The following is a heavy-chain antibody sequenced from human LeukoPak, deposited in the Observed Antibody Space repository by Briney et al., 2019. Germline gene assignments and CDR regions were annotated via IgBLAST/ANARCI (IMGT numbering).Heavy chain of an antibody. J-gene: IGHJ4*02. CDR2: IYTSGST. CDR1: GGSISSSSYY. V-gene: IGHV4-61*02. Sequence: TTSETLSLTCTVSGGSISSSSYYWGWIRQPAGKGLEWIGRIYTSGSTNYNPSLKSRVTMSVDTSKNQFSLKLSSVTAADTAVYYCARDSGGVIDYWGQGTLVTVSS. CDR3: ARDSGGVIDY. D-gene: IGHD3-16*01.